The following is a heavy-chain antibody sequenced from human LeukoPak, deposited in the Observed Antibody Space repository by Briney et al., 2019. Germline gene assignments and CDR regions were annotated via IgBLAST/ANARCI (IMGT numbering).Heavy chain of an antibody. V-gene: IGHV4-61*02. J-gene: IGHJ4*02. CDR2: IYTSGST. Sequence: SGTLSLTCTVSGGSISSGSYYWSWIRQPAGKGLEWIGRIYTSGSTNYNPSLKSRVTISVDTSKNQSSLKLSSVTAADTAVYYCARGDFWSGYYFDYWGQGTLVTVSS. CDR3: ARGDFWSGYYFDY. D-gene: IGHD3-3*01. CDR1: GGSISSGSYY.